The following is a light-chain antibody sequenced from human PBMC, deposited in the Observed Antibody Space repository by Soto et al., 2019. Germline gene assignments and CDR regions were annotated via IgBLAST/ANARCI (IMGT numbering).Light chain of an antibody. CDR3: QQYKNWPPYT. CDR2: GAS. Sequence: EIVMTQSPAPLSVSPGERARLSCRASQSVSSNLAWYQQKPGQAPRLLIYGASTRATGIPARFSGSGSGTEFTLTISSLQSEDFAVYYCQQYKNWPPYTFGQGTRLEIK. J-gene: IGKJ5*01. CDR1: QSVSSN. V-gene: IGKV3-15*01.